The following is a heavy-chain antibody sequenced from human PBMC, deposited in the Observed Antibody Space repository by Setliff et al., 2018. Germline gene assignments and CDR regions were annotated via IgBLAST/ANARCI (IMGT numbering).Heavy chain of an antibody. Sequence: GGSLRLSCVASGFTFSAFGMSWVRQAPGKGLEWVSRVYNGNDETKYADSVKGRFTISRDRSKNTVYLQMNRLRAEDTAVSYCARAAGSRGYVNWFDTWGQGTLVTVSS. CDR2: VYNGNDET. D-gene: IGHD3-22*01. CDR1: GFTFSAFG. V-gene: IGHV3-23*01. CDR3: ARAAGSRGYVNWFDT. J-gene: IGHJ5*02.